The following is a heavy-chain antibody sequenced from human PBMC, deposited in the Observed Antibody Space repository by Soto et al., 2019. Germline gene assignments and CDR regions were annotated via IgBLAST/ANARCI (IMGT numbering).Heavy chain of an antibody. J-gene: IGHJ6*02. CDR1: GFTFSSYG. CDR3: AKDGKYSYYYYYGMDV. V-gene: IGHV3-30*18. CDR2: ISYDGSNK. Sequence: QVQLVESGGGVVQPGRSLRLSCAASGFTFSSYGMHWVRQAPGKGLEWVAVISYDGSNKYYADSVKGRFTISRDNSKNTLYLQKNSLRAEDTAVYYCAKDGKYSYYYYYGMDVWGQGTTVTVSS. D-gene: IGHD5-18*01.